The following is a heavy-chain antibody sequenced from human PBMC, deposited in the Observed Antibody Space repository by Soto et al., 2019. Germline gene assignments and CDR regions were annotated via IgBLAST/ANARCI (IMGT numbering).Heavy chain of an antibody. D-gene: IGHD4-4*01. CDR2: IYYSGST. Sequence: PSETLSLTCTVSGGSISSGGYYWSWIRQHPGKGLEWIGYIYYSGSTYYNPSLKSRVTISVDTSKNQFSLKLSSVTAADTAVYYCARGAYSNYYYNWFDPWGQGTLVTVSS. CDR1: GGSISSGGYY. V-gene: IGHV4-31*03. CDR3: ARGAYSNYYYNWFDP. J-gene: IGHJ5*02.